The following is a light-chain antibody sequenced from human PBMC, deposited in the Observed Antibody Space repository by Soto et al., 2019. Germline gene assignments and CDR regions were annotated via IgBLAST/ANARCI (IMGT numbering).Light chain of an antibody. Sequence: QPVLTQPPSASGTPGQRVTISCSGSSSNIGSNYVYWYQQLPGTAPKLLIYRNNQRPSGVPDRFSGSKSGTSASLAISGLRSEDEADYYCAAWDDSLRGRVFGGGTKVTVL. CDR1: SSNIGSNY. V-gene: IGLV1-47*01. CDR3: AAWDDSLRGRV. CDR2: RNN. J-gene: IGLJ3*02.